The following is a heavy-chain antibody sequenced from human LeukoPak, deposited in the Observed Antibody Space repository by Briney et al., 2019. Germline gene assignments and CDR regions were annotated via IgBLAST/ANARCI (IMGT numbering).Heavy chain of an antibody. D-gene: IGHD6-13*01. J-gene: IGHJ4*02. V-gene: IGHV3-20*04. CDR1: GFTFDDYG. CDR3: ATLYSSSWYSRGNFDY. Sequence: GGSLRLSCAASGFTFDDYGMSWVRQAPGKGLEWVSGINWNGGSTGYADSVKGRFTISGDNAKNSLYLQMNSLRAEDTALYYCATLYSSSWYSRGNFDYWGQGTLVTVSS. CDR2: INWNGGST.